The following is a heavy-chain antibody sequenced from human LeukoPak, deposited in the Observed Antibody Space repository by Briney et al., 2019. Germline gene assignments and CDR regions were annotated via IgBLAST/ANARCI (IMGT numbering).Heavy chain of an antibody. CDR3: ARDSGYCSSTICYGNFDY. Sequence: GRSLRLSCAASGFTFGGYGMHWVRQAPGKGLEWVAVIWYDGSNKYYAGSVKGRFTISRDNSKNTLYLEMNSLRAEDTAVYYCARDSGYCSSTICYGNFDYWGQGTLVTVSS. CDR2: IWYDGSNK. CDR1: GFTFGGYG. V-gene: IGHV3-33*08. D-gene: IGHD2-2*03. J-gene: IGHJ4*02.